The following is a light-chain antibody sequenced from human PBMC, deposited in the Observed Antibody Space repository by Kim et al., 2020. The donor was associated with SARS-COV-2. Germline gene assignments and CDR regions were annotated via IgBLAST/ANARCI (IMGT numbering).Light chain of an antibody. CDR1: SLRRYY. J-gene: IGLJ3*02. V-gene: IGLV3-19*01. CDR3: TSRDSNGNKRV. CDR2: GKN. Sequence: ALGQTVRITCQGDSLRRYYARWYQQKPGQAPRLVIYGKNNRPSGIPDRFSGSSPGNTASLTITGAQAEDEADYYCTSRDSNGNKRVCGGGTKLTVL.